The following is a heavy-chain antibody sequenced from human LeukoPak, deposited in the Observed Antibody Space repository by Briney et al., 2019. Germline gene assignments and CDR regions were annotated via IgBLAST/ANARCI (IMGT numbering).Heavy chain of an antibody. CDR2: IIPIFGTA. J-gene: IGHJ4*02. D-gene: IGHD5-24*01. V-gene: IGHV1-69*05. Sequence: SVKVSCKASGGTFSSYAISWVRQAPGQGLEWMGGIIPIFGTANYAQKFQGRVTITTDESTSTAYMELSSLRSEDTAVYYCARSPDGYNSTGLDYWGRGTLVTVSS. CDR3: ARSPDGYNSTGLDY. CDR1: GGTFSSYA.